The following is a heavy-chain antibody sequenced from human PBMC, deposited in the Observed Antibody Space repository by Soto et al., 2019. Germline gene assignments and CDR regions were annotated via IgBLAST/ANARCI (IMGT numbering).Heavy chain of an antibody. CDR2: INHSGST. V-gene: IGHV4-34*01. Sequence: SETLSLTCTVSGGSISSYYWSWIRQPPGTGLEWIGEINHSGSTNYNPSLKSRVTISVDTSKNQFSLKLSSVTAADTAVYYCARSGSGWLDYWGQGTLVTVSS. D-gene: IGHD6-19*01. CDR1: GGSISSYY. CDR3: ARSGSGWLDY. J-gene: IGHJ4*02.